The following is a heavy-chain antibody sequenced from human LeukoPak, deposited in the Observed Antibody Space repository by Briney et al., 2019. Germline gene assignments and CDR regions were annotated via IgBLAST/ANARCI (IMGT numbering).Heavy chain of an antibody. Sequence: ASVKVSCKASGYTFTGYYMHWVRQAPGQGLEWMGWINPNSGGTNNAQKFQGRVTMTRDTSISTAYMELSRLRSDDTAVYYCARTFYDTLDSDAFDFWGQGTMVIVSS. D-gene: IGHD2/OR15-2a*01. CDR2: INPNSGGT. V-gene: IGHV1-2*02. J-gene: IGHJ3*01. CDR1: GYTFTGYY. CDR3: ARTFYDTLDSDAFDF.